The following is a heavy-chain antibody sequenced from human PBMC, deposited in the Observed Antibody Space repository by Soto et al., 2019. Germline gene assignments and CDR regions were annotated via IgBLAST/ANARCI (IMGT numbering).Heavy chain of an antibody. CDR3: ARSSYYYDSSGYSAFDY. Sequence: PSETLSLTCAVYGGSFSGYYWSWLRQPPGKGLEWIGEINRSGSPNYNPSLKSRVTISVDTSKNQFSLKMTSVTAADTAVYYCARSSYYYDSSGYSAFDYWGQGTLVTVSS. J-gene: IGHJ4*02. CDR2: INRSGSP. CDR1: GGSFSGYY. D-gene: IGHD3-22*01. V-gene: IGHV4-34*01.